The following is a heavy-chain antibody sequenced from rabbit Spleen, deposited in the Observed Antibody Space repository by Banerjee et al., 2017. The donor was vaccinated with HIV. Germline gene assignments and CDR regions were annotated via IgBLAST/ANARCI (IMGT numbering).Heavy chain of an antibody. D-gene: IGHD1-1*01. CDR3: ARDTSSSFSSYGMDL. Sequence: QSLEESGGDLVKPGASLALTCTASGFSFSNTYYMCWVRQAPGKGLEWIGCVYTGSSRSTYYASWAKGRFTISKTSSTTVTLQMTRLTAADTATYFCARDTSSSFSSYGMDLWGPGTLVTVS. CDR2: VYTGSSRST. V-gene: IGHV1S40*01. CDR1: GFSFSNTYY. J-gene: IGHJ6*01.